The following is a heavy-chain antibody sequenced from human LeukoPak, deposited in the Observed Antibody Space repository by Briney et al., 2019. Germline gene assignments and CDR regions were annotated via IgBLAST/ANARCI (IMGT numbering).Heavy chain of an antibody. CDR1: GGTISSYY. J-gene: IGHJ4*02. CDR3: ARQDKGHEFDY. CDR2: IYYSGST. V-gene: IGHV4-59*08. Sequence: SETLSLTCAVSGGTISSYYWSWIRQPPGKGLEWIGYIYYSGSTNYNPSLKSRVIISVDAYKNQFSLKLSSVTAADTAVYYCARQDKGHEFDYWGQGTLVTVSS.